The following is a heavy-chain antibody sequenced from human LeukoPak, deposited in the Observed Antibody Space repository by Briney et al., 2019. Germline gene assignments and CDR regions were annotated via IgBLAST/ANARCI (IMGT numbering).Heavy chain of an antibody. CDR2: ISSSSSYI. V-gene: IGHV3-21*01. J-gene: IGHJ4*02. D-gene: IGHD5-18*01. CDR3: ARAKDTAMVDY. Sequence: GGSLRLSCAASGFTFSSYSTNWVRQAPGKGLGWVSSISSSSSYIYYADSVKGRFTISRDNAKNSLYLQMNSLRAEDTAVYYCARAKDTAMVDYWGQGTLVTVSS. CDR1: GFTFSSYS.